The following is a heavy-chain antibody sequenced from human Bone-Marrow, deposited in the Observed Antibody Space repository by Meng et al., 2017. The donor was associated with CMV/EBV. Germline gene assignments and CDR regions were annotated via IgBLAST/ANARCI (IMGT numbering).Heavy chain of an antibody. Sequence: GESLKISCAASGFTFSSYSMDWVRQAPGKGLEWVSSISSSSSYIYYADSVKGRFTISRDNAKNTLYLQMNSLRADDTAVYYCARSKVTHDYWGQGTLVTASS. CDR1: GFTFSSYS. CDR3: ARSKVTHDY. CDR2: ISSSSSYI. D-gene: IGHD4-11*01. J-gene: IGHJ4*02. V-gene: IGHV3-21*01.